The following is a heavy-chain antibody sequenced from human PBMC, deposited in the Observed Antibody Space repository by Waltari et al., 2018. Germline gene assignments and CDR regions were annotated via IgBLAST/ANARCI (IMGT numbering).Heavy chain of an antibody. CDR1: GIPFSPYA. CDR2: ISGSGNDT. CDR3: AKALGIMGFDC. Sequence: DVQLLESGGGVVQRGGSLRVACTASGIPFSPYAMAWVRQGLGQGLEWVSTISGSGNDTYYADSVKGRFTISRDNSKNTVFLQMNMLRVEDTANYCCAKALGIMGFDCWGQGTLVAVAS. J-gene: IGHJ4*02. V-gene: IGHV3-23*01. D-gene: IGHD3-16*01.